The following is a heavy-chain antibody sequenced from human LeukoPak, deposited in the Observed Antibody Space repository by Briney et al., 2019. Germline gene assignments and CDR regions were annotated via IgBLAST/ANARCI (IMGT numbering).Heavy chain of an antibody. CDR1: GFTFSGSA. CDR2: IRSIANSYAP. Sequence: GGSLRLSCAASGFTFSGSAMHWVRQASGKGLEWVGRIRSIANSYAPAYAASVKGRFTISRDDSKNTANLQMNSLKTEDTAVYYCTRHAALVDTAMGDMKDWGQGTLVTVSS. V-gene: IGHV3-73*01. CDR3: TRHAALVDTAMGDMKD. J-gene: IGHJ4*02. D-gene: IGHD5-18*01.